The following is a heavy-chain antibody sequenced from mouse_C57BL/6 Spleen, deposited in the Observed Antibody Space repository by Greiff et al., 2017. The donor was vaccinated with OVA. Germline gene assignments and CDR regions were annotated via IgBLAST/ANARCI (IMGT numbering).Heavy chain of an antibody. J-gene: IGHJ4*01. V-gene: IGHV5-15*04. CDR3: ARHEGDGYYAMDY. D-gene: IGHD2-3*01. CDR2: ISNLAYSI. Sequence: EVKLEESGGGLVQPGGSLKLSCAASGFTFSDYGMAWVRQAPRKGPEWVAFISNLAYSIYYADTVTGRFTISRENAKNTLYLEMSSLRSEDTAMYYCARHEGDGYYAMDYWGQGTSVTVSS. CDR1: GFTFSDYG.